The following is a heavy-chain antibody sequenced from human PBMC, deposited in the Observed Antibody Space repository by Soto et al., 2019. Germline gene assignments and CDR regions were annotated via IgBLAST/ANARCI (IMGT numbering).Heavy chain of an antibody. CDR3: AKSLGGVGATTPCDPYFQH. V-gene: IGHV3-30*18. J-gene: IGHJ1*01. Sequence: QVQLVESGGGVVQPGRSLRLSCAASGFTFSSYGMHWVRQAPGKGLEWVAVISYDGSNKYYADSVKGRFTISRDNSKNTLYRQMNSLRAEDTAVYYCAKSLGGVGATTPCDPYFQHWGQGTLVTVSS. CDR1: GFTFSSYG. CDR2: ISYDGSNK. D-gene: IGHD1-26*01.